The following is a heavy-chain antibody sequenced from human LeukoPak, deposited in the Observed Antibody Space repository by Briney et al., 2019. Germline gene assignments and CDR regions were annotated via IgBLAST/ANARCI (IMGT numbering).Heavy chain of an antibody. Sequence: ASVKVSCKASGYTFTSYYMHWVRQAPGQGLEWMGIINPSGGSTSYAQKLQGRVTMTRDTSTSTVYMELSSLRSEDTAVYYCAREASRQDDILTGYYTEGYYYYYYMDVWGKGTTVTISS. CDR2: INPSGGST. J-gene: IGHJ6*03. V-gene: IGHV1-46*01. CDR1: GYTFTSYY. CDR3: AREASRQDDILTGYYTEGYYYYYYMDV. D-gene: IGHD3-9*01.